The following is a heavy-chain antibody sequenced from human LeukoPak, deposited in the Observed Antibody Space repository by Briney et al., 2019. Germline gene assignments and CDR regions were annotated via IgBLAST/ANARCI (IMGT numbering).Heavy chain of an antibody. CDR2: IWFDGSK. J-gene: IGHJ4*02. V-gene: IGHV3-30*02. CDR3: VKEVVATIPPL. Sequence: GGSLRLSYAASGFTFSTHAMHWVRQAPGMGLEWVAFIWFDGSKYYADFVKGRFTISKDNSENTLYLQMNSLRAEDTAVYYCVKEVVATIPPLWGQGTLVTVSS. D-gene: IGHD5-12*01. CDR1: GFTFSTHA.